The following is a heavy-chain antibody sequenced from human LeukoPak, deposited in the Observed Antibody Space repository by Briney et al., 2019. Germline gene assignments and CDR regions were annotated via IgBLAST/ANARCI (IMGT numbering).Heavy chain of an antibody. Sequence: GESPKISCKGSGYSFTNYWIGWVRQMPGKGLECVGIIYPGDSDTRYSPSFQGQVTISADKSISTAYLQWSSLKASDTAMYYCARPIVYDSSGYYPGAFDIWGQGTMVTVSS. D-gene: IGHD3-22*01. CDR2: IYPGDSDT. V-gene: IGHV5-51*01. CDR1: GYSFTNYW. CDR3: ARPIVYDSSGYYPGAFDI. J-gene: IGHJ3*02.